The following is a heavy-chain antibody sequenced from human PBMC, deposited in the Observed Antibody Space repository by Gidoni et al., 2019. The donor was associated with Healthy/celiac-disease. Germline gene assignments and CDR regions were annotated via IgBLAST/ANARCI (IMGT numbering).Heavy chain of an antibody. Sequence: QVQLVRSGAEVKKPGSSVKVSCKASGGTFSSYAISWVRQAPGQGLEWMGGIIPIFGTANYAQKFQGRVTITADESTSTAYMELSSLRSEDTAVYYCARDLLEYSSSYYYGMDVWGQGTTVTVSS. CDR1: GGTFSSYA. J-gene: IGHJ6*02. CDR2: IIPIFGTA. D-gene: IGHD6-6*01. CDR3: ARDLLEYSSSYYYGMDV. V-gene: IGHV1-69*01.